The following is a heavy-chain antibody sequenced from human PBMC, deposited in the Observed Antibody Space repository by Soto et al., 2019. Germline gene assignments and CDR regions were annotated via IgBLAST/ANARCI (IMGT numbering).Heavy chain of an antibody. CDR2: ISGGSSRI. CDR1: GFTFSSYD. D-gene: IGHD5-12*01. CDR3: ARVIYGGWSTIKDYYYYEMDV. V-gene: IGHV3-48*02. J-gene: IGHJ6*02. Sequence: ILSCAASGFTFSSYDMNWVRQAPGKGLEWVSYISGGSSRIFYADSVKGRFTISRDNAKNSLYLQMNSLRDEDTGVYYCARVIYGGWSTIKDYYYYEMDVWGQGTTVTVSS.